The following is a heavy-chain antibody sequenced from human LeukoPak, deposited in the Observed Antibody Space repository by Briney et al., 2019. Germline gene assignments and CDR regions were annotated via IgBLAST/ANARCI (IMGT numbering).Heavy chain of an antibody. CDR1: GGSFSRYY. CDR3: ARVISHITMVRGVKRYNWFDP. CDR2: INHSGST. V-gene: IGHV4-34*01. Sequence: SETLSLTCTVSGGSFSRYYWSWIRHPPGQGLEWIGEINHSGSTNYNPSLKSRVTISVDTSKNQFCVKLSSVTAADTAVYYCARVISHITMVRGVKRYNWFDPWGQGTLVTVTA. J-gene: IGHJ5*02. D-gene: IGHD3-10*01.